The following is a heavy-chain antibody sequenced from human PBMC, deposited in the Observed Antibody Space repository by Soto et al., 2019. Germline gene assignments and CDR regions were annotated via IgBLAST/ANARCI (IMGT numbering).Heavy chain of an antibody. Sequence: SETLSLTCAVYGGSFSGYYWSWIRQPPGKGLEWIGEINHSGSTNYNPSLKSRVTISVDTSKNQFSLKLSSVTAADTAVYYCARGHLNGSFTGSMIVVNWFDPW. V-gene: IGHV4-34*01. CDR2: INHSGST. J-gene: IGHJ5*02. CDR1: GGSFSGYY. D-gene: IGHD3-22*01. CDR3: ARGHLNGSFTGSMIVVNWFDP.